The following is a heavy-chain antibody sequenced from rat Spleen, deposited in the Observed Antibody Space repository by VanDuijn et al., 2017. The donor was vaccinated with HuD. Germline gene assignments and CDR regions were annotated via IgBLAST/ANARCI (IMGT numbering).Heavy chain of an antibody. D-gene: IGHD1-11*01. CDR3: ARRHYGYTDYFDY. Sequence: EVQLVESGGGLVHPGRSLKLSCVTSGFTFNYYWMTWIRQAPTKGLEWVATINYDGSSTFYRDSVRARFTISRDNAKSTLYLQMDSLGSEDTATYYCARRHYGYTDYFDYWGQGVMVTVSS. CDR1: GFTFNYYW. J-gene: IGHJ2*01. V-gene: IGHV5-29*01. CDR2: INYDGSST.